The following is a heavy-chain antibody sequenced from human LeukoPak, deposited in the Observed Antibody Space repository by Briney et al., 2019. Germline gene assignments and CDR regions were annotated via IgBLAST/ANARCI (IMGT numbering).Heavy chain of an antibody. J-gene: IGHJ3*02. CDR3: ALGGSWAEYGAFDI. CDR1: GGSISSGGYY. CDR2: IYYSGST. D-gene: IGHD3-10*01. V-gene: IGHV4-61*08. Sequence: SQTLSLTCTVSGGSISSGGYYWSWIRQPPGKGLEWIGYIYYSGSTNYNPSLKSRVTISVDTSKNQFSLKLSSVTAADTAVYYCALGGSWAEYGAFDIWGQGTMVTVSS.